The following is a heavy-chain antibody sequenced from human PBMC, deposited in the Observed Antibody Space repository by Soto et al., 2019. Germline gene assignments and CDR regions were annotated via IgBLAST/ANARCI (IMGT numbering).Heavy chain of an antibody. Sequence: TSETLSLTCAVSGYSISSGYYWGWLRQPPGKGLEWIGCVHESGSTDYNPSLRGRVIISLHTSKSQFSLSLRSATAADTATYYCARGTRALITSFFAYWGQGIPVTVSS. J-gene: IGHJ4*02. CDR3: ARGTRALITSFFAY. CDR2: VHESGST. CDR1: GYSISSGYY. D-gene: IGHD1-20*01. V-gene: IGHV4-38-2*01.